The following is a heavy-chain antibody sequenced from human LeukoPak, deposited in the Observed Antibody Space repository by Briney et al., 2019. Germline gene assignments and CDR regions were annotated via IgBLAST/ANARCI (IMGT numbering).Heavy chain of an antibody. Sequence: SETLSLTCTVSGGSINSYYWSWIRQPPGKGLEWIGYIYYSGSTNYNPSLKSRVAISVDASKNQFSLTLSSVTAADTAVYYCARAVSGSSDAFDIWGQGTMVTVSS. J-gene: IGHJ3*02. CDR3: ARAVSGSSDAFDI. D-gene: IGHD1-26*01. CDR2: IYYSGST. V-gene: IGHV4-59*01. CDR1: GGSINSYY.